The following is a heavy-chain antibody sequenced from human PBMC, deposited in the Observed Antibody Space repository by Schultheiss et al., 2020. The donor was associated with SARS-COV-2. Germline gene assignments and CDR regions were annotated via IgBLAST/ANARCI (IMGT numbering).Heavy chain of an antibody. CDR2: ISAYNGNT. J-gene: IGHJ4*02. V-gene: IGHV1-18*01. D-gene: IGHD2-15*01. CDR1: GGTFSSYA. Sequence: ASVKVSCKASGGTFSSYAIGWVRQAPGQGLEWMGWISAYNGNTRYAQKFQDRLTMTTDTSTSTAYMELRSLRSDDTAVYYCARAGGYCNDGSCPYHFDYWGQGTLVTVSS. CDR3: ARAGGYCNDGSCPYHFDY.